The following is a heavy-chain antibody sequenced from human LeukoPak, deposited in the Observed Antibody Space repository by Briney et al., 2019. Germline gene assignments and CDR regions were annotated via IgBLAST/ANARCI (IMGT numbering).Heavy chain of an antibody. J-gene: IGHJ4*02. CDR2: INAGNGNT. CDR3: ARVWYYYDSLDY. Sequence: ASVKVSCKASGYTFTSYAMHWVRQAPGQRLEWMGRINAGNGNTKYSQKFQGRVTITRDTSASTAYMELSSLRSEDTAVYYCARVWYYYDSLDYWGQGTLVTVSS. V-gene: IGHV1-3*01. D-gene: IGHD3-22*01. CDR1: GYTFTSYA.